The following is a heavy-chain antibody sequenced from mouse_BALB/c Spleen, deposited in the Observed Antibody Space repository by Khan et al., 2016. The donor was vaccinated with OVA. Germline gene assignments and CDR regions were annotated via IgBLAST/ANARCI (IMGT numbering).Heavy chain of an antibody. Sequence: EVQLVESGPGLVKPSQSLSLTCTVTGYSITSDYAWNWIRQFPGNKLEWMGYISYSGSTSYNPSLKSRISITRDTSKNQFFLQLNSVTTEDTATYNCSRGTVGRFAYWGQGTLVTVSA. D-gene: IGHD1-1*01. CDR1: GYSITSDYA. CDR3: SRGTVGRFAY. J-gene: IGHJ3*01. V-gene: IGHV3-2*02. CDR2: ISYSGST.